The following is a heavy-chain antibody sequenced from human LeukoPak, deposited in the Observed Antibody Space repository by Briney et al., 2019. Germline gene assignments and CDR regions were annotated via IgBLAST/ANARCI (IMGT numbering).Heavy chain of an antibody. CDR2: IKQDGSEK. Sequence: PGGSLRLSCAASGFTFSSYAMSWVRQAPGKGLEWVANIKQDGSEKYYVDSVKGRLTISRDNAKNTLYLQMNSLRTEDTAVYYCVRGLTGSVDYWGQGTLVTVSS. D-gene: IGHD3-9*01. V-gene: IGHV3-7*01. CDR3: VRGLTGSVDY. CDR1: GFTFSSYA. J-gene: IGHJ4*02.